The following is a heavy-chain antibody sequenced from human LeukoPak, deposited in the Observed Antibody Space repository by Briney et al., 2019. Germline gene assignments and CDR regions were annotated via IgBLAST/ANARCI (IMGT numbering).Heavy chain of an antibody. J-gene: IGHJ4*02. V-gene: IGHV3-30*18. CDR1: GFTFSSYG. Sequence: GGSLRLSCAASGFTFSSYGMHWVRQAPGKGLEWVAVISYDGSNKYSADPVKGRFTISRDNSKNTLYLQMNSLRAEDTAVYYCAKILIGATYFDYWGQGTLVTVSS. CDR3: AKILIGATYFDY. D-gene: IGHD1-26*01. CDR2: ISYDGSNK.